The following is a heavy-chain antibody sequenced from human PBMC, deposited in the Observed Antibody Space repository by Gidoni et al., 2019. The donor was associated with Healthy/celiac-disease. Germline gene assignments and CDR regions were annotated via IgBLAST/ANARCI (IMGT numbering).Heavy chain of an antibody. Sequence: QVQLQQWGAGLLKPSETLSRTCAGHGGSFSGYYWSWIRQPRGKGLEWIGEINHSGSTNYNPSLKSRVTISVDTSKNQFSLKLSSVTAADTAVYYCARGPVAVASWFDPWGQGTLVTVSS. J-gene: IGHJ5*02. CDR1: GGSFSGYY. CDR3: ARGPVAVASWFDP. D-gene: IGHD6-19*01. V-gene: IGHV4-34*01. CDR2: INHSGST.